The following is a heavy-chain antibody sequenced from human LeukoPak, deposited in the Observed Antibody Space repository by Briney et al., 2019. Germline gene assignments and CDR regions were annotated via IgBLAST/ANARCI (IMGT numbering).Heavy chain of an antibody. CDR1: GFTFSDYY. CDR3: ARFTPQGYGWGGYNRFDP. J-gene: IGHJ5*02. V-gene: IGHV3-11*01. D-gene: IGHD3-16*01. Sequence: GGSLRLSCAASGFTFSDYYMSWIRQAPGKGLEWVSYNSSSGSTIYYADSVKGRFTVSRDNAKNSLYLQMNSLRAEDTAVYYCARFTPQGYGWGGYNRFDPWGQGTLVTVSS. CDR2: NSSSGSTI.